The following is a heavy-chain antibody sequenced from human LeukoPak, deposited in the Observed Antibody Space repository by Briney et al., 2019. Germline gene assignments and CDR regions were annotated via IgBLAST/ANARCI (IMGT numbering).Heavy chain of an antibody. CDR1: GDSISSDDYY. CDR3: ARVGYYYGSGSYYNNWFDP. V-gene: IGHV4-61*08. D-gene: IGHD3-10*01. CDR2: IYYSGST. Sequence: PSQTLSLTCTVSGDSISSDDYYWSWIRQPPGKGLEWIGYIYYSGSTNYNPSLKSRVTISVDTSKNQFSLKLSSVTAADTAVYYCARVGYYYGSGSYYNNWFDPWGQGTLVTVSS. J-gene: IGHJ5*02.